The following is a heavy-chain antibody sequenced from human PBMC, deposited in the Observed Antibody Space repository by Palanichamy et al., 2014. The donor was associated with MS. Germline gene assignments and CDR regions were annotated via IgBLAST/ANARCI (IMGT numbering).Heavy chain of an antibody. D-gene: IGHD4-17*01. Sequence: SYADSVKGRFTISRDNAKNTLYLQMNSLRAEDTAVYYCASHGPDYSDPNNWFDSWGQGTLVTVSS. V-gene: IGHV3-74*01. CDR3: ASHGPDYSDPNNWFDS. J-gene: IGHJ5*01.